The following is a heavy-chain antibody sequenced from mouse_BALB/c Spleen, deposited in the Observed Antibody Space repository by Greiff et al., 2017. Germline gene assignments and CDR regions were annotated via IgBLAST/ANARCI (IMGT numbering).Heavy chain of an antibody. CDR3: AREGIYYGNLYYFDY. V-gene: IGHV1-84*02. D-gene: IGHD2-1*01. Sequence: QVQLQQSGAELVRPGALVKLSCKASGFNIKDYYMHWVKQKPGQGLEWIGWIYPGSGNTKYNVKFKGKATLTVDTSSSTAYMQLSSLTSEDTAVYFCAREGIYYGNLYYFDYWGQGTTLTVSS. CDR2: IYPGSGNT. CDR1: GFNIKDYY. J-gene: IGHJ2*01.